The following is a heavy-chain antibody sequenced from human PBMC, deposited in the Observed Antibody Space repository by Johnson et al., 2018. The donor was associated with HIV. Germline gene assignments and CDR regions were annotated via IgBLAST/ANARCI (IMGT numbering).Heavy chain of an antibody. V-gene: IGHV3-64*01. D-gene: IGHD6-19*01. CDR1: GFTFSSYA. CDR2: ISSNGGST. Sequence: VQLVESGGGLVQPGGSLRLSCAASGFTFSSYAMHWVRQAPGKGLEYVSAISSNGGSTYYANSVKGRFTISRDNSKNTLYLQMNSLRAEDTAVYYCARDSPYSSGWHDAFDIWGQGTMVTVSS. J-gene: IGHJ3*02. CDR3: ARDSPYSSGWHDAFDI.